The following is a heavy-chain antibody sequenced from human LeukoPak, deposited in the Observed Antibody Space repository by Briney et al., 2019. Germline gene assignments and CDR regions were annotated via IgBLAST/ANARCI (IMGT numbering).Heavy chain of an antibody. CDR1: GGSISSSSYY. CDR2: IYYSGST. Sequence: SETLSLTCTVSGGSISSSSYYWGWIRQPPGKGLEWIGNIYYSGSTYYSPSLKSRVTISVDTSKNQFSLKLSSVTAADTAVYYCARHGNSGWYSWFDPWGQGTLVTVSS. D-gene: IGHD6-19*01. CDR3: ARHGNSGWYSWFDP. J-gene: IGHJ5*02. V-gene: IGHV4-39*01.